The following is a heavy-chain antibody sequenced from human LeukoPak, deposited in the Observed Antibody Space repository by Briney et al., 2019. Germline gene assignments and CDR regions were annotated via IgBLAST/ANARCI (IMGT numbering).Heavy chain of an antibody. J-gene: IGHJ5*02. D-gene: IGHD3-22*01. CDR1: GGSISSYY. Sequence: SETLSLTCTVSGGSISSYYWSWIRQPPGKGLEWNGYIYYSGSTNYNPSLKSRVTISVDTSKNQFSLKLSSVTAADTAVYYCARGVGGYYDSSGYSNWFDPWGQGTLVTVSS. CDR3: ARGVGGYYDSSGYSNWFDP. V-gene: IGHV4-59*01. CDR2: IYYSGST.